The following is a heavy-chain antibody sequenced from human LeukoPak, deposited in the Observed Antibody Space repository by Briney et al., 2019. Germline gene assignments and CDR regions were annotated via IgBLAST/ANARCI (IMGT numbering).Heavy chain of an antibody. D-gene: IGHD2-8*02. Sequence: PSETLSLTCTVSGASVSSSTYYWGWIRQPPGKGLERIGTFYYSGSTYYNPSLKSRVTISVDRSKNQFSLKLTSVTAADTAVYHCARHMGTVVTGTGGDAFDTWGQGTMVTVSS. V-gene: IGHV4-39*01. J-gene: IGHJ3*02. CDR2: FYYSGST. CDR3: ARHMGTVVTGTGGDAFDT. CDR1: GASVSSSTYY.